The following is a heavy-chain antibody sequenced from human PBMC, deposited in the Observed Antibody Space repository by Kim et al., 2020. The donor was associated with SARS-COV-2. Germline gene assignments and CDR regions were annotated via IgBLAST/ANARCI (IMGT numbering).Heavy chain of an antibody. CDR3: ARNIGITMIVVVTGWFDP. Sequence: SETLSLTCTVSGGSISSGGYYWSWIRQHPGKGLGWIGYIYYSGSTYYNPSLKSRVTISVDTSKNQFSLKLSSVTAADTAVYYCARNIGITMIVVVTGWFDPWGQGTLVTVSS. V-gene: IGHV4-31*03. CDR2: IYYSGST. CDR1: GGSISSGGYY. D-gene: IGHD3-22*01. J-gene: IGHJ5*02.